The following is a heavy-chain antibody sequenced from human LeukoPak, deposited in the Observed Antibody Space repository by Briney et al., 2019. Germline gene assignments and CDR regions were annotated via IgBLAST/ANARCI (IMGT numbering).Heavy chain of an antibody. CDR2: IKNDGSET. D-gene: IGHD5-24*01. J-gene: IGHJ4*02. Sequence: SGGSLRLSCAASGFTFSNYWMSLFRQAPGKGLEWVAIIKNDGSETYYVDSVRGRFTISRDTAKTSLFLQMSTLRAEDTAVYYCARDPLRGDRYAFDNWGQGTQVTVSS. V-gene: IGHV3-7*01. CDR3: ARDPLRGDRYAFDN. CDR1: GFTFSNYW.